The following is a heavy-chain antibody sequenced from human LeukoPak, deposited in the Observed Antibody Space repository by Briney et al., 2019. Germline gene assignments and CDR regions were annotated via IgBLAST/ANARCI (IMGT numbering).Heavy chain of an antibody. J-gene: IGHJ4*02. CDR1: GYTFTSYA. D-gene: IGHD3-22*01. CDR2: INTNTGNP. Sequence: VASVKVSCKASGYTFTSYAMNWVRQAPGQGLEWMGWINTNTGNPTYAQGFTGRFVFSLDTSVSTAYLQISSLKAEDIAVYYCARGGYYDSSGYYRGFDYWGQGTLVTVS. V-gene: IGHV7-4-1*02. CDR3: ARGGYYDSSGYYRGFDY.